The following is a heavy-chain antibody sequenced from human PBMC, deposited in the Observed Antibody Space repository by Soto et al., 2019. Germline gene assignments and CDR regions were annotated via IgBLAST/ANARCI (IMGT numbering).Heavy chain of an antibody. CDR2: IYHSGST. V-gene: IGHV4-30-2*01. CDR1: GGSISSGGYS. Sequence: SETLSLTCAVSGGSISSGGYSCNWIRQPPGKGLEWIGYIYHSGSTYYNPSLKSRVTISVDRSKNQFSLKLSSVTVADTAVYYCARRLYYDSSGFEGGGMDVWGQGTTVTVSS. J-gene: IGHJ6*02. D-gene: IGHD3-22*01. CDR3: ARRLYYDSSGFEGGGMDV.